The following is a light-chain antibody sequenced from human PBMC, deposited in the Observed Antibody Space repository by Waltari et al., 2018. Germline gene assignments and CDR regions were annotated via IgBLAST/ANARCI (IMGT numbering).Light chain of an antibody. V-gene: IGKV3-20*01. Sequence: EIVLTQSPGALSLSPGESASLPCRASQSVSNTYIAWYQQQPGQAPRLLIHDTSTRATDIPDRFSGSGSGTDFTLTIRRLEPEDFAVYYCQQYDTSPYTFGQGTKLEI. CDR1: QSVSNTY. CDR2: DTS. CDR3: QQYDTSPYT. J-gene: IGKJ2*01.